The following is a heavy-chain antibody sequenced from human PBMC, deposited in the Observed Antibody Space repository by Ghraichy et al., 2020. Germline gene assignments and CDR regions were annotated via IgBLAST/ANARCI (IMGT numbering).Heavy chain of an antibody. CDR1: GFTFSSCG. CDR2: ISYDGSNK. J-gene: IGHJ1*01. D-gene: IGHD6-19*01. V-gene: IGHV3-30*18. Sequence: GGSLRLSCAASGFTFSSCGMHWVRQAPGKGLEWVAVISYDGSNKYYAVSVKGRFTISRDNSMNTLYLQMNSLRAEDTAVYYCAKGVAVAGTYFQHWGQGTLVTVSS. CDR3: AKGVAVAGTYFQH.